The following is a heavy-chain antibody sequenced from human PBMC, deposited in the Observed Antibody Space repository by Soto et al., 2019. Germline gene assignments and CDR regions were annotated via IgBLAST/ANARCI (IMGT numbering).Heavy chain of an antibody. CDR2: IYSGGST. Sequence: PGGSLRLSCAASGFTVSRNYMSWARQAPGKGLAWVSLIYSGGSTFYADSVKGRFTISRDNSKNTLYLQMNSLSPEDTAIYYCARSTNIAEAMDVWGQGTTVTVSS. J-gene: IGHJ6*02. V-gene: IGHV3-53*01. CDR3: ARSTNIAEAMDV. D-gene: IGHD2-15*01. CDR1: GFTVSRNY.